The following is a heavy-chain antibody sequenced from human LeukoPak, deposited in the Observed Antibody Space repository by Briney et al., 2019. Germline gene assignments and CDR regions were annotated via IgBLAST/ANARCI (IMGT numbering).Heavy chain of an antibody. CDR2: ITSTGSAT. CDR3: AREAPSYMDV. J-gene: IGHJ6*03. CDR1: GFKFSSFS. Sequence: GGSLRLSCAASGFKFSSFSMNWVRQAPGKGLEWLSYITSTGSATYYADSVKGRFTISRDNAKNSLYLQLNSLRAEDTAVYYCAREAPSYMDVWGKGTTVTVSS. V-gene: IGHV3-48*04.